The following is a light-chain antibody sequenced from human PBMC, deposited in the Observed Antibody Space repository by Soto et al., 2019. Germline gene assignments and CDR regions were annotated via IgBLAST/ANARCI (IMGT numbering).Light chain of an antibody. J-gene: IGKJ4*01. CDR1: QGISSY. CDR2: AAS. Sequence: AIRMTQSPSSLSAFTGDRVTITCRASQGISSYVAWYQQKPGKAPKLLIYAASTLQSGVPSRFSGSGSGTDFTLTISCLQSEDFATYYCQQYYSYPLTFGGGTKVEIK. V-gene: IGKV1-8*01. CDR3: QQYYSYPLT.